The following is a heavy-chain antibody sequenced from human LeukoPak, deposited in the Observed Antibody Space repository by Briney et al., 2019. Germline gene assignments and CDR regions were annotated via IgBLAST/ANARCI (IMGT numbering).Heavy chain of an antibody. J-gene: IGHJ4*02. D-gene: IGHD3-10*01. V-gene: IGHV3-7*01. CDR2: INQNGTEK. Sequence: GESLRLSCAASGFTFTTYLMTWVRQAPGKGLELVANINQNGTEKYYVDSVKGRFTISRDNAKNSLYLQMNSLRVEDTAVYYCAKVAKYYYGSETYYFFEHWGQGTPVTASS. CDR1: GFTFTTYL. CDR3: AKVAKYYYGSETYYFFEH.